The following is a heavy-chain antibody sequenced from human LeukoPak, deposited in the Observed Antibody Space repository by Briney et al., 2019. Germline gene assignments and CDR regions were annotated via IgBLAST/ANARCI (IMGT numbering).Heavy chain of an antibody. Sequence: SETLSLTCTVSGGSTSSSSYYWGRIRQPPGKGLEWIGSIYYSGSTYYNPSLKSRVTISVDTSKNQFSLKLSSVTAADTAVYYCARIPDIVVVPAGYYYYYYMDVWGKGTTVTVSS. V-gene: IGHV4-39*01. CDR1: GGSTSSSSYY. D-gene: IGHD2-2*01. CDR2: IYYSGST. J-gene: IGHJ6*03. CDR3: ARIPDIVVVPAGYYYYYYMDV.